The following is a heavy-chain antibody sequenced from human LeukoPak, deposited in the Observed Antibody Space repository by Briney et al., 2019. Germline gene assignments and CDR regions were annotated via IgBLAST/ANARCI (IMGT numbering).Heavy chain of an antibody. V-gene: IGHV1-2*02. CDR2: ISPNSGDT. Sequence: ASVKVSCKASGYTFTDYYMHWVRHAPGQGLERMGWISPNSGDTNYAQQFQGRVTMTRDTSSSTAYMELRRLRSADTAVYYCARDYSSAPVGITTMVVVMPLFEYWGQGTLVTVSS. CDR1: GYTFTDYY. CDR3: ARDYSSAPVGITTMVVVMPLFEY. D-gene: IGHD3-22*01. J-gene: IGHJ4*02.